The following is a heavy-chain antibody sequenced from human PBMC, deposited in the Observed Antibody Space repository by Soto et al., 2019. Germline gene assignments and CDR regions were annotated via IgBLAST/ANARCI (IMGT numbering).Heavy chain of an antibody. CDR3: ARVGDFWSGTHFDY. CDR1: GGSFSGYY. Sequence: SETLSLTCAVYGGSFSGYYWSWIRQPPGKGLEWIGEINHSGSTNYNPSLKSRVTISVDTSKNQFSLKLSSVTAADTAVYYCARVGDFWSGTHFDYWGQGTLVTVSS. D-gene: IGHD3-3*01. J-gene: IGHJ4*02. CDR2: INHSGST. V-gene: IGHV4-34*01.